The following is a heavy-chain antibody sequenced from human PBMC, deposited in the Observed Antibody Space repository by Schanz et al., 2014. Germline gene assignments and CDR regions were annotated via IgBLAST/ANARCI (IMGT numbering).Heavy chain of an antibody. J-gene: IGHJ6*03. V-gene: IGHV1-8*02. D-gene: IGHD3-10*01. CDR1: GYTFTSYG. CDR2: MNPNRGDT. Sequence: QVQLVQSGAEVKKPGASVKVSCKASGYTFTSYGISWVRQAPGQGLEWMGWMNPNRGDTGYPRKFQDRVTMTRNTSISSTYMELNSLTSEDAAVSYCARVAMEFERGKSYYYYMDVWGRGTTVTVSS. CDR3: ARVAMEFERGKSYYYYMDV.